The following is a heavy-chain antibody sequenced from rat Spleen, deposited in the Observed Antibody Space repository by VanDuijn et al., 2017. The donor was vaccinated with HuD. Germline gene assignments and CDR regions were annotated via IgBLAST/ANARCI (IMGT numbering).Heavy chain of an antibody. CDR3: TTHYDGSYPFTY. V-gene: IGHV4-2*01. Sequence: EVQLVGTGGGLVQPGRSLKLSCVASGFTFSNYWMGWVRQAPGKGLEWIGEINKDSSITLYTPSLKDKFTISRDNAKSTLYLQMDSLRSEETATYYCTTHYDGSYPFTYWGQGTLVTVSS. D-gene: IGHD1-12*02. CDR1: GFTFSNYW. CDR2: INKDSSIT. J-gene: IGHJ3*01.